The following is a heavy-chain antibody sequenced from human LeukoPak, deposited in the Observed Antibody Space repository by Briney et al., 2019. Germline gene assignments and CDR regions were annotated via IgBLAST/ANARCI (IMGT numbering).Heavy chain of an antibody. CDR3: ARDNYDSGDYYFDY. D-gene: IGHD4-17*01. CDR1: GFSFSNYG. CDR2: ISSGARSI. Sequence: GGSLRLSCAASGFSFSNYGMNWVRQAPGKGLEWVSFISSGARSIYYADSVRGRFSISRDNAKNSLYLQMNSLRAEDTAVYYCARDNYDSGDYYFDYWGQGTLVTVSS. V-gene: IGHV3-21*01. J-gene: IGHJ4*02.